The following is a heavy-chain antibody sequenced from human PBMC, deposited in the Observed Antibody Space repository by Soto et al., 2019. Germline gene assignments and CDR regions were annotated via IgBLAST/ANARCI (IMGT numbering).Heavy chain of an antibody. V-gene: IGHV3-30*04. J-gene: IGHJ5*02. CDR1: GFSFSSYA. Sequence: QVRLVESGGGVVQPGRSLRLSCTASGFSFSSYAMYWFRQPPGKGLEWVAVISKDGTNKNYADSVKGRVTVSRDNANYSLDLQLNSLRGEDTAMYYCARDMYSSDYFVKWFEPWRQGTLVTVSS. D-gene: IGHD6-19*01. CDR3: ARDMYSSDYFVKWFEP. CDR2: ISKDGTNK.